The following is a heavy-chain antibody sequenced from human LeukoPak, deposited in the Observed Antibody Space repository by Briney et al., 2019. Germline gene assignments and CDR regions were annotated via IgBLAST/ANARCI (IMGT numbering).Heavy chain of an antibody. J-gene: IGHJ6*02. V-gene: IGHV3-7*01. CDR2: IKQDGSEK. Sequence: PGGSLRLSCAASGFTFSSYWMSWVRQAPGKGLEWVANIKQDGSEKYYVDSVKGRFTISRDNAKNSLYLQMNSLRAEDTAVYYCAKRRWRQYYDFWSGYYTDYYYGMDVWGQGTTVTVSS. CDR1: GFTFSSYW. CDR3: AKRRWRQYYDFWSGYYTDYYYGMDV. D-gene: IGHD3-3*01.